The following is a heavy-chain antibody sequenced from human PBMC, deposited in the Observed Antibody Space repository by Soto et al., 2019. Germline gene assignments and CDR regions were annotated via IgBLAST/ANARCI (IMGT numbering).Heavy chain of an antibody. CDR3: ARVPYSQHSYYYTDV. V-gene: IGHV3-48*01. J-gene: IGHJ6*03. Sequence: GGSLILSCAGSGFTFISYSMNWVRQAPGKGLEWVSYISSSSSTIYYADSVKGRFTISRDNAKNSLYLQMNSLRAEDTAVYYCARVPYSQHSYYYTDVWGTGTTVTVSS. D-gene: IGHD4-4*01. CDR2: ISSSSSTI. CDR1: GFTFISYS.